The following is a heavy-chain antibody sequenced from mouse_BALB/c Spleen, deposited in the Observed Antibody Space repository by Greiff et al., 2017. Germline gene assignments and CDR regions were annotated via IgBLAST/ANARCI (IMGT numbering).Heavy chain of an antibody. J-gene: IGHJ2*01. V-gene: IGHV4-1*02. CDR1: GFDFSRYW. CDR2: INPDSSTI. CDR3: ARPYGNYRLDY. Sequence: EVQLQQSGGGLVQPGGSLKLSCAASGFDFSRYWMSWVRQAPGKGLEWIGEINPDSSTINYTPSLKDKFIISRDNAKNTLYLQMSKVRSEDTALYYCARPYGNYRLDYWGQGTTLTVSS. D-gene: IGHD2-10*02.